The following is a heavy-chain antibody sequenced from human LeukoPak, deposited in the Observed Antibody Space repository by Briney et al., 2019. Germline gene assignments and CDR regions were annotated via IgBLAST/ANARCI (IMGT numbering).Heavy chain of an antibody. V-gene: IGHV1-8*01. J-gene: IGHJ4*02. D-gene: IGHD3-10*01. CDR2: MNPNSGNT. CDR3: ARTVDYYGSGSYDY. Sequence: GASVKVSCKASGYTFTGYDINWVRQATGQGLEWMGWMNPNSGNTGYAQKFQGRVTMTRNTSISTAYMELSSLRSEDTAVYYCARTVDYYGSGSYDYWGQGTLVTVSS. CDR1: GYTFTGYD.